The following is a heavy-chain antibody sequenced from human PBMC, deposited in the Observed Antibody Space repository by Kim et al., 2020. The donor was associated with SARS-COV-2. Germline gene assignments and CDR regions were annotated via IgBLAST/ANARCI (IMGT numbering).Heavy chain of an antibody. V-gene: IGHV4-30-4*01. Sequence: SETLSLTCTVSGGSISSGDYYWSWIRQPPGKGLEWIGYIYYSGSTYYNPSLKSRVTISVDTSKNQFSLKLSSVTAADTAVYYCARDHLEWLFGGGYYYYYGMDVWGQGTTVTVSS. CDR1: GGSISSGDYY. J-gene: IGHJ6*02. D-gene: IGHD3-3*01. CDR2: IYYSGST. CDR3: ARDHLEWLFGGGYYYYYGMDV.